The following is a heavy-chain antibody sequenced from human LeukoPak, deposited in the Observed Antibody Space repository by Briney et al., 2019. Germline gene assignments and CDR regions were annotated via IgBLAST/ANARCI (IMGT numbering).Heavy chain of an antibody. CDR3: AHGSYDSSGYYGSLEY. J-gene: IGHJ4*02. V-gene: IGHV3-64*01. CDR2: ISSNGGST. CDR1: GFTFSSYA. Sequence: GGSLRLSCAASGFTFSSYAMHWVRQAPGKGLEYVSAISSNGGSTYYANSVKGRFTISRDNSKNTLYLQMNSLRAEDTAVFYCAHGSYDSSGYYGSLEYWGQGTLVTVSS. D-gene: IGHD3-22*01.